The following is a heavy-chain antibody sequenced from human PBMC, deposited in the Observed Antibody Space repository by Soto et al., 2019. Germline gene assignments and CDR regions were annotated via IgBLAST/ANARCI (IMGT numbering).Heavy chain of an antibody. CDR1: GFTFSSYW. Sequence: EVQLVESGGGFVQPGGSLRLSCAASGFTFSSYWMNWVRQAPGKGLEWVANIKQDGSEKRYVDSVKGRFTISRDNAENSLYLQINSLGAEDTGVYFCARVRQQLVRTHALNIWGQGTMVTVSS. J-gene: IGHJ3*02. D-gene: IGHD6-13*01. CDR2: IKQDGSEK. CDR3: ARVRQQLVRTHALNI. V-gene: IGHV3-7*01.